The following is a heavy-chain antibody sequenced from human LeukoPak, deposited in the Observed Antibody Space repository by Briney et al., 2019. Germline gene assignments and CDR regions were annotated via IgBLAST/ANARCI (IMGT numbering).Heavy chain of an antibody. D-gene: IGHD3-22*01. V-gene: IGHV3-48*03. CDR3: ARESSGAGGAFDI. Sequence: GGSLRLSCAASGFTYSGYEMSWVRQAPGKGLEWISYISSSGSTIYYADSVKGRFTISRDNAKNSLYLQMNSLRAEDTAVYYCARESSGAGGAFDIWGQGTMVTVSS. CDR2: ISSSGSTI. CDR1: GFTYSGYE. J-gene: IGHJ3*02.